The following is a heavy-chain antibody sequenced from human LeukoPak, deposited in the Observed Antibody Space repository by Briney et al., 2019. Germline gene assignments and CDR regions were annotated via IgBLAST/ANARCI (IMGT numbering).Heavy chain of an antibody. CDR2: INPNSGDT. V-gene: IGHV1-2*02. CDR3: AGIMVRGVVDAFDF. Sequence: GASVKVSCKASGYTFIGHYIHWVRQATGQGLEWLGWINPNSGDTDYAQKFHGRVTMTRDTSISTAYMELTSLRSDDTAVYYCAGIMVRGVVDAFDFWGQGTMVTVSS. CDR1: GYTFIGHY. J-gene: IGHJ3*01. D-gene: IGHD3-10*01.